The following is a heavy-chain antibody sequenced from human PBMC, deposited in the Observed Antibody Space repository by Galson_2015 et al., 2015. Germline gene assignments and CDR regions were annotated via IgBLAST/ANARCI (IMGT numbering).Heavy chain of an antibody. D-gene: IGHD5-12*01. Sequence: SVKVSCKASGYTFSNYHIHWVRQAPGQGLEWMGIVTPGSGATSYAEKFQGRVIMTGDMSTTTAFLELSSLRSDDTALYYCARETSATGYGDHWGQGTLVTASS. J-gene: IGHJ4*02. CDR3: ARETSATGYGDH. CDR2: VTPGSGAT. CDR1: GYTFSNYH. V-gene: IGHV1-46*01.